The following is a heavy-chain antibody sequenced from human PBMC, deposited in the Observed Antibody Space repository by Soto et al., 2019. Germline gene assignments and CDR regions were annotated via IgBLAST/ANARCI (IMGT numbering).Heavy chain of an antibody. D-gene: IGHD2-2*02. CDR1: GGTFSSYA. V-gene: IGHV1-69*06. Sequence: SVKVSCKASGGTFSSYAISWVRQAPGQGLEWMGGIIPIFGTANYAQKFQGRVTITADKSTSTAYMELSSLRAEATAVYYCARDSHSVPAAIKVYYYYGMDVWGQGTTVTVSS. CDR3: ARDSHSVPAAIKVYYYYGMDV. J-gene: IGHJ6*02. CDR2: IIPIFGTA.